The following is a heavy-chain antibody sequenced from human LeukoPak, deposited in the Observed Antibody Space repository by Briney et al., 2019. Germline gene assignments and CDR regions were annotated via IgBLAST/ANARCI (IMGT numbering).Heavy chain of an antibody. CDR2: IKSKTDGGTT. V-gene: IGHV3-15*01. CDR3: TTESPITMVRGVIHP. D-gene: IGHD3-10*01. J-gene: IGHJ4*02. CDR1: GFTFTNAW. Sequence: GGSLRLSCAASGFTFTNAWMSWVRQAPGKGLEWVGRIKSKTDGGTTDYAAPVKGRFTISRDDSKNTLYLQMNSLKTEDTAVSYCTTESPITMVRGVIHPWGQGTLVTVSS.